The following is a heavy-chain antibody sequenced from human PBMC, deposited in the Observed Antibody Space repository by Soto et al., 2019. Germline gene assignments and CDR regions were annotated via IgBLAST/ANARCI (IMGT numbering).Heavy chain of an antibody. Sequence: QVQLVQSGAEVKEPGASVKVSCRASGYTFGSYDINWVRQAAGQGLEWLGWANPSSGNTGYAQKFQGRVTMTKDTSITTAYMELSSLRSENTAFYFCARSPACGTCYTDLDLWGQGTLVTVSS. CDR2: ANPSSGNT. CDR3: ARSPACGTCYTDLDL. V-gene: IGHV1-8*01. CDR1: GYTFGSYD. J-gene: IGHJ4*02. D-gene: IGHD2-2*02.